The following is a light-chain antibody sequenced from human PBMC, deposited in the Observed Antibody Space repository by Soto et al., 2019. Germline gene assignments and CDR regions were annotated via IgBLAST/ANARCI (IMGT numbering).Light chain of an antibody. Sequence: DIVLTQSPATLSLSPEERATLACRASQSISIGLAWYQQRPGQAPRLLIYDASNRATAIPARCSGSGSGTDFTLTISSLEPEDFAVYYCQQCSMWPLTFGGGTKVEIK. CDR1: QSISIG. CDR2: DAS. V-gene: IGKV3-11*01. CDR3: QQCSMWPLT. J-gene: IGKJ4*01.